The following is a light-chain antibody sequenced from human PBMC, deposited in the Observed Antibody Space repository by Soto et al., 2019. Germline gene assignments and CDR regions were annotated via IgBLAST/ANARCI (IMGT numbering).Light chain of an antibody. J-gene: IGKJ4*01. CDR3: QQYDNWPLT. V-gene: IGKV3-20*01. Sequence: EIVLTQSPGTLSLSPGERATLSCRASQSVSSNYLAWYQQRPGQAPRLLIYDASTRAAGIPDRFSGSGSGTDFTLTISRLEPEDFAVYYCQQYDNWPLTFGGGTKVEIK. CDR1: QSVSSNY. CDR2: DAS.